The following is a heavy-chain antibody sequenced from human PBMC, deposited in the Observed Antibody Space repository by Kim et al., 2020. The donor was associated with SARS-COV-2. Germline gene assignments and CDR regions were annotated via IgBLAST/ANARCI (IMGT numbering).Heavy chain of an antibody. CDR2: ISYDGSNK. D-gene: IGHD3-9*01. Sequence: GGSLRLSCAASGFTFSSYGMHWVRQAPGKGLEWVAVISYDGSNKYYADSVKGRFTISRDNSKNTLYLQMNSLRAEDTAVYYCARGSYYDILTGATYFDY. J-gene: IGHJ4*01. V-gene: IGHV3-30*03. CDR3: ARGSYYDILTGATYFDY. CDR1: GFTFSSYG.